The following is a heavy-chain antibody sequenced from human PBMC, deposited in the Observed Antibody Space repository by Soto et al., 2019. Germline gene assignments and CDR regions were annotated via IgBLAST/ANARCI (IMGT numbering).Heavy chain of an antibody. V-gene: IGHV1-69*13. CDR1: GGTFSSYA. Sequence: SVKVSCKASGGTFSSYAISWVRQAPGQGLEWMGGIIPIFGTANYAQKFQGRVTITADESTSTAYMELSSLRSEDTAVYYCARDRAVAGTDYYYYGMDVWGQGTTVTVSS. CDR2: IIPIFGTA. CDR3: ARDRAVAGTDYYYYGMDV. J-gene: IGHJ6*02. D-gene: IGHD6-19*01.